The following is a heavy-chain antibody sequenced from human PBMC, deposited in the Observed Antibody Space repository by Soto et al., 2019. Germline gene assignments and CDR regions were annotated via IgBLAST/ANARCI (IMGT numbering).Heavy chain of an antibody. CDR3: ARVAAWGGIYGMDV. CDR2: IYHSVST. V-gene: IGHV4-30-2*01. CDR1: GGSISSFGYS. D-gene: IGHD3-16*01. Sequence: PADTRSLTCSVSGGSISSFGYSWSCVRQPPGKGLEWIGYIYHSVSTYYNPSLKSRVTISVDRSKNQFSLKLSSVTAADTAVYYCARVAAWGGIYGMDVWGQGTTVTVSS. J-gene: IGHJ6*02.